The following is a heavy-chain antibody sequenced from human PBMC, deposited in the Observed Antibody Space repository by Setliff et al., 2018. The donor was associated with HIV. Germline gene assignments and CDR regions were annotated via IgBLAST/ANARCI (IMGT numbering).Heavy chain of an antibody. Sequence: PSETLSLTCTVSGGSISSGSYYWSWIRQHPGKGLEWIGFIYYSGSTYYNPSLRGRVTISVDRSRNQFSLTLNSVTAADTATYYCASRGIVVVTMSMPDEFFVHWGHGTLVTVSS. V-gene: IGHV4-39*01. CDR2: IYYSGST. CDR3: ASRGIVVVTMSMPDEFFVH. CDR1: GGSISSGSYY. D-gene: IGHD2-21*02. J-gene: IGHJ1*01.